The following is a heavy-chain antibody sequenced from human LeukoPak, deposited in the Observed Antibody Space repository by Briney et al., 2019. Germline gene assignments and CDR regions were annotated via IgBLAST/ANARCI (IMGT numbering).Heavy chain of an antibody. D-gene: IGHD3-3*01. CDR3: AKVPEIDFWSGYWYY. V-gene: IGHV3-23*01. CDR1: GFTFNNYA. CDR2: FSGSGGST. Sequence: GGSLRLSCAASGFTFNNYAMSWVRQAPGKGLEWVSAFSGSGGSTYYADSVKGRFTISRDNSKNTLYLQMNSLRAEDTAVYYCAKVPEIDFWSGYWYYWGQGTLVTVSS. J-gene: IGHJ4*02.